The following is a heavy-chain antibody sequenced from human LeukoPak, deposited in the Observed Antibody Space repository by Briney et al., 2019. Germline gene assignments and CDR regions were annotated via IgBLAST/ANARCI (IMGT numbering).Heavy chain of an antibody. Sequence: PGGSLRLSCAASGFTFSSYGMHWVRQAPGKGLEWVAFIRYDGSNKYYADSVKGRFTISRDNSKNTLYLQMNSLRAEDTAVYYCAKDFRSDGDYSDAFDIWGQGTMVTVSS. V-gene: IGHV3-30*02. CDR2: IRYDGSNK. CDR1: GFTFSSYG. D-gene: IGHD4-17*01. J-gene: IGHJ3*02. CDR3: AKDFRSDGDYSDAFDI.